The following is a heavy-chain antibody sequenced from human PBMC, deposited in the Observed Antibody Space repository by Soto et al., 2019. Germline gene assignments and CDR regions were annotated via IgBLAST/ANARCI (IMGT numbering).Heavy chain of an antibody. CDR2: ISGSGGST. V-gene: IGHV3-23*01. D-gene: IGHD2-15*01. CDR1: GFTFSSYA. CDR3: VTGDCSGGSCYASFDY. Sequence: EVQLLESGGGLVQPGGSLRLSCAASGFTFSSYAMSWVRQAPGKGLEWVSAISGSGGSTYYADSVKGRFTISRDNSKNTLYLQMNSLRAEDTAVYYCVTGDCSGGSCYASFDYWGQGTLVTVSS. J-gene: IGHJ4*02.